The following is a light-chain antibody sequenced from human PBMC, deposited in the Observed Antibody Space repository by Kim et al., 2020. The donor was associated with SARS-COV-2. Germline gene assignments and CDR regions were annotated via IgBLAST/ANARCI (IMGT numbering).Light chain of an antibody. Sequence: VSPGQTASITCSGDELVDNFACWYQQKPGQSPVLFIYQDNKRPSGIPERFSGSNSGNTAILTISGTQAMDEADYYCQAWDSSTAVVFGGGTQLTVL. V-gene: IGLV3-1*01. CDR3: QAWDSSTAVV. CDR2: QDN. CDR1: ELVDNF. J-gene: IGLJ2*01.